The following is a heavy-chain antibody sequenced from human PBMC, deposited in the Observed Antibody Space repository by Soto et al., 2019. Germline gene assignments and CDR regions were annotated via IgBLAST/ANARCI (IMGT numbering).Heavy chain of an antibody. CDR2: LYWDDDN. CDR3: AHGSGWLFDY. D-gene: IGHD6-19*01. CDR1: GFSLSTRDVG. V-gene: IGHV2-5*02. J-gene: IGHJ4*02. Sequence: QITLKESGPTLVKPTQTLTLTCTFSGFSLSTRDVGVGWIRQPPGKALEWLALLYWDDDNRYSSSLRRRLTLTKDTSKNQVVLTMTNMDPVDTATYYCAHGSGWLFDYWGPGTLVTVSS.